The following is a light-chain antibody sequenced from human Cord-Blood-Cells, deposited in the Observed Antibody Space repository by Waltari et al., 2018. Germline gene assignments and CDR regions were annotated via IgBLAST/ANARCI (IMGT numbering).Light chain of an antibody. CDR3: CSYAGSYTWV. Sequence: QSARTQPRSVSGSPGQSVTISCPGTSSDLGGYSYASWYQQHPGKAPKLMIYDVSKRPSGVPDRFSGSKSGNTASLTISGLQAEDEADYYCCSYAGSYTWVFGGGTKLTVL. CDR2: DVS. CDR1: SSDLGGYSY. V-gene: IGLV2-11*01. J-gene: IGLJ3*02.